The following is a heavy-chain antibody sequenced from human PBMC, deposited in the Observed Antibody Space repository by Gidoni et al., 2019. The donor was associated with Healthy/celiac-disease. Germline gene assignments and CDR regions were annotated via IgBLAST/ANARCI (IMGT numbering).Heavy chain of an antibody. D-gene: IGHD3-10*01. Sequence: QVQLQETGPGLVKPSETLSLTCAVSGDSITSYYWNWIRQPPGKGLEWIGNTYYSGTTNYNPSLKIRLTISIDTSENQFSLNLSSVTAADTAVYYCARGRGLGVWGQGTLVTVSS. J-gene: IGHJ4*02. V-gene: IGHV4-59*01. CDR2: TYYSGTT. CDR1: GDSITSYY. CDR3: ARGRGLGV.